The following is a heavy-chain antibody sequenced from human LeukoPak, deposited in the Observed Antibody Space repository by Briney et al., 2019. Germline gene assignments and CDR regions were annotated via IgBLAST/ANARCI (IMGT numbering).Heavy chain of an antibody. D-gene: IGHD6-13*01. Sequence: GEPLRLSCLVSGFPFSDHYMRLIRQAPGKGVEWVSYISNDGTTIYYADSVKGRFTISRDSAKNALHLQMNSLRAGDTAVYYCARDRRPSSWMGVGPWGQGTLVTVSS. CDR2: ISNDGTTI. V-gene: IGHV3-11*04. J-gene: IGHJ5*02. CDR3: ARDRRPSSWMGVGP. CDR1: GFPFSDHY.